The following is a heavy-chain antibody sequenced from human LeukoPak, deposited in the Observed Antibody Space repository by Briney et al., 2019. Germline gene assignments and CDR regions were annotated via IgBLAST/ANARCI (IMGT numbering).Heavy chain of an antibody. J-gene: IGHJ2*01. CDR1: GGSFSGYY. D-gene: IGHD2-21*02. V-gene: IGHV4-34*01. Sequence: SETLSLTCAVYGGSFSGYYWSWIRQPPGKGLEWIGEINHSGSTNYNPSLKSRVTISVDTSKNQFSLKLSSVTAADTAVYYCARGSHIVVVTAIRPYCSPPYFDLWGRGTLVTVSS. CDR2: INHSGST. CDR3: ARGSHIVVVTAIRPYCSPPYFDL.